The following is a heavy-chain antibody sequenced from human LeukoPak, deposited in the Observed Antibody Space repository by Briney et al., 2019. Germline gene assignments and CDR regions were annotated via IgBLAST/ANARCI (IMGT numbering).Heavy chain of an antibody. D-gene: IGHD2-15*01. CDR3: ARDSGYCSGGSCYPANFDY. CDR1: GGSVSSGSYY. Sequence: SETLSLTCTVSGGSVSSGSYYWSWIRQPPGKGLEWIGYIYYSGSTNYNPSLKSRVTMSIDMSKNQFSPKLSSVTAADTAVYYCARDSGYCSGGSCYPANFDYWGQGTLVTVSS. J-gene: IGHJ4*02. CDR2: IYYSGST. V-gene: IGHV4-61*01.